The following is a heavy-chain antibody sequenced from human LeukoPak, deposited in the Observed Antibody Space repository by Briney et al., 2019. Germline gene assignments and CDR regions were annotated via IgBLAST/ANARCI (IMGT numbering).Heavy chain of an antibody. CDR1: GGSISSYY. J-gene: IGHJ4*02. CDR3: AREKSGPYSSSVFDY. CDR2: IYYSGSA. Sequence: KSSETLSLTCTVSGGSISSYYWSWIRQPPGKGLEWIGYIYYSGSANYNPSLESRVTISVDTSKNQFSLKLSSVTAADTAVYYCAREKSGPYSSSVFDYWGQGTLVTVSS. V-gene: IGHV4-59*01. D-gene: IGHD6-6*01.